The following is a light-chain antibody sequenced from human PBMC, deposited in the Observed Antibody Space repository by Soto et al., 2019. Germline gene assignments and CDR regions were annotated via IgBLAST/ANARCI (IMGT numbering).Light chain of an antibody. CDR2: EVI. V-gene: IGLV2-8*01. J-gene: IGLJ3*02. Sequence: QSALTQPPSASGSPGQSVTISCTGTSSDIGGYNYVSWYQQHPGKAPRLIISEVINRPSGVPDRFSGSKSDNTASLTVSGLRTEYEADYYCKSYAGSNTWVFGGGTKLSVL. CDR3: KSYAGSNTWV. CDR1: SSDIGGYNY.